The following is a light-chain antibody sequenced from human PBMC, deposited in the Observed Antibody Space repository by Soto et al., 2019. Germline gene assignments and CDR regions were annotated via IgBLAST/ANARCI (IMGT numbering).Light chain of an antibody. CDR2: AAS. CDR3: QQSYSIPWT. Sequence: IQMTQSPYSLSASVGDRVTITCRASQSISSYLNWYQQKPGKAPKVLIYAASSLQSGIPSRFSGSESGTDFTLTISSLQPEDFATYYCQQSYSIPWTFGQGTKVDIK. V-gene: IGKV1-39*01. J-gene: IGKJ1*01. CDR1: QSISSY.